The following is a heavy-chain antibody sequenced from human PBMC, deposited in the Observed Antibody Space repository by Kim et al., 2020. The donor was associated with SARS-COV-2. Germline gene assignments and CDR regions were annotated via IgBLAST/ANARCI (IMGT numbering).Heavy chain of an antibody. Sequence: GGSLRLSCAASGFTFSSYGMHWVRQAPGKGLEWVAVISYDGSNKYYADSVKGRFTISRDNSKNTLYLQMNSLRAEDTAVYYCAKDTGADFWSGYYWGRYDAFDIWGQGTMVTVSS. D-gene: IGHD3-3*01. CDR2: ISYDGSNK. J-gene: IGHJ3*02. CDR3: AKDTGADFWSGYYWGRYDAFDI. V-gene: IGHV3-30*18. CDR1: GFTFSSYG.